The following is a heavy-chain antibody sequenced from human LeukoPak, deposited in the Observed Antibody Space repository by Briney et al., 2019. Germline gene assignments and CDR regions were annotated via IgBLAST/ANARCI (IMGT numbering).Heavy chain of an antibody. CDR3: ARVGGLYCSSTSCPNWFDP. V-gene: IGHV1-2*02. CDR2: INPNSGGT. J-gene: IGHJ5*02. CDR1: GYTFTGYY. D-gene: IGHD2-2*01. Sequence: GASVKVSCKASGYTFTGYYMHWVRQAPGQGLEWMGWINPNSGGTNYAQKFQGRVTMTRDTSISTAYMEVSRLRSDDTAVYYCARVGGLYCSSTSCPNWFDPWGQGTLVTVSS.